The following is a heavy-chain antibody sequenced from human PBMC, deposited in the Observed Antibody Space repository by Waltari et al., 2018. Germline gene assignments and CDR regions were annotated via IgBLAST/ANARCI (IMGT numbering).Heavy chain of an antibody. CDR1: GCPFSTSG. CDR2: IWSDGNDK. CDR3: AKDYDSSGYNPPQSGYFDY. V-gene: IGHV3-33*06. Sequence: QVQLVESGGGVVQPGMSLRLSCAASGCPFSTSGMHWVLQAPGKGLEWVAHIWSDGNDKYYADYVTGRFTISRDNSKNTLFLEMNSLRAEDTAVYYCAKDYDSSGYNPPQSGYFDYWGQGTLVTVSS. J-gene: IGHJ4*02. D-gene: IGHD3-22*01.